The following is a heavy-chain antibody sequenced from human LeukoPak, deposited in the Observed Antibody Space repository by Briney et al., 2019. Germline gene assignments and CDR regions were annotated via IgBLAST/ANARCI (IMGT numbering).Heavy chain of an antibody. J-gene: IGHJ3*02. CDR1: GYTFTGYY. V-gene: IGHV1-2*06. D-gene: IGHD3-16*01. Sequence: ASVKVSCKASGYTFTGYYMHWVRQAPGQGLEWMGRINPNSGGTSYAQKFQGRVTMTRDTSISTAYMELSRLRSDDTAVYYCASLDPYDYVWGSYAFDIWGQGTMVTVSS. CDR3: ASLDPYDYVWGSYAFDI. CDR2: INPNSGGT.